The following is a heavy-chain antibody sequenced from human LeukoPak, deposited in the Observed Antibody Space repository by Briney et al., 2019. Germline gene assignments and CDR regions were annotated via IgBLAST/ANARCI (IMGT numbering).Heavy chain of an antibody. J-gene: IGHJ4*02. D-gene: IGHD3-22*01. CDR2: ISTDGGGT. V-gene: IGHV3-64D*06. CDR1: GFTFSNCA. Sequence: GGSLRLSCSASGFTFSNCAMHWVRQAPGKGLEYVSAISTDGGGTYYADSVKGRFTISRDNSKGTLFLQMSSLRPEDTAVYYCVKRVAGSRGYDYWGQGTLVTAST. CDR3: VKRVAGSRGYDY.